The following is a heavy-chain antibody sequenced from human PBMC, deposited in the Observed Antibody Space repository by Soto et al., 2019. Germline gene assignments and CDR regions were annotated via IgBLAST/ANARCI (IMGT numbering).Heavy chain of an antibody. Sequence: QVQLVQSGAEVKKPGASVKVSCKASGYTFTSYYMHWVRQAPGQGLEWMGIINPSGGSTSYAQKFQGTVTMTRDTSTSTVYMELSSLRSEDTAVYYCARGGVGAKSRFSSFDYWGQGTLVTVSS. CDR3: ARGGVGAKSRFSSFDY. J-gene: IGHJ4*02. CDR2: INPSGGST. D-gene: IGHD1-26*01. CDR1: GYTFTSYY. V-gene: IGHV1-46*03.